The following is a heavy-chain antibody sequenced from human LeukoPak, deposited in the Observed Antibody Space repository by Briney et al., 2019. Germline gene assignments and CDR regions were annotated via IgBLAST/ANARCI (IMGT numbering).Heavy chain of an antibody. CDR3: AREAGTYYFDY. CDR2: IYYSGST. Sequence: SETLSFTCTVSGGSISSHYWSWIRQPPGKGLEWIGYIYYSGSTNYNPSLKSRVTISVDTSKNQFSLKLSSVTAADTAVYYCAREAGTYYFDYWGQGTLVTVSS. D-gene: IGHD1-1*01. V-gene: IGHV4-59*11. J-gene: IGHJ4*02. CDR1: GGSISSHY.